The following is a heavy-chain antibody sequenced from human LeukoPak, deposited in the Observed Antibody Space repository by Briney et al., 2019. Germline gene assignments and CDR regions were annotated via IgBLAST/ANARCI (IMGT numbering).Heavy chain of an antibody. CDR2: IKQDGSEK. J-gene: IGHJ6*03. Sequence: GGSLRLSCAASGFTFSSYEMNWVRQAPGKGLEWVANIKQDGSEKYYVDSVKGRFTISRDNAKNSLYLQMNSLRAEDTAVYYCARSRYCSGGSCYRPANYYYYMDVWGKGTTVTVSS. D-gene: IGHD2-15*01. CDR3: ARSRYCSGGSCYRPANYYYYMDV. V-gene: IGHV3-7*01. CDR1: GFTFSSYE.